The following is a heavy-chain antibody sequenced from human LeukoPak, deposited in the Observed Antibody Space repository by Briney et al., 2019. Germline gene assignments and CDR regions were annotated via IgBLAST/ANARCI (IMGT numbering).Heavy chain of an antibody. CDR1: GFTFSSYG. J-gene: IGHJ4*02. CDR3: AKDPREYYDFWSGSYFDY. CDR2: IWYDGTKK. V-gene: IGHV3-33*06. Sequence: PGRSLRLSCAASGFTFSSYGMHWVRQAPGRGLEWVAIIWYDGTKKYYADSVKGRFTISRDNSKNTLYLQMNSLRAEDTAVYYCAKDPREYYDFWSGSYFDYWGQGTLVTVSS. D-gene: IGHD3-3*01.